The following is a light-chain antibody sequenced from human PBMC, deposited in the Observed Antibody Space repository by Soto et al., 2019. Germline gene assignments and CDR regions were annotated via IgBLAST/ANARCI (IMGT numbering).Light chain of an antibody. CDR2: AAS. Sequence: DIQLTRSPSFLSASVGDRVTITCRASQDISSYLAWYQQKPGKAPQLLIYAASTLQSGVPSRFSGSGSGTEFTLTISSLQPEDFATYYCQQLNSYPLTFGPGTKVDIK. CDR1: QDISSY. V-gene: IGKV1-9*01. J-gene: IGKJ3*01. CDR3: QQLNSYPLT.